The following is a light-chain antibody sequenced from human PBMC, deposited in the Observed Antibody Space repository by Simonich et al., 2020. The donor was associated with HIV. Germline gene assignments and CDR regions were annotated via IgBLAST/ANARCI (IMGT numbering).Light chain of an antibody. V-gene: IGKV4-1*01. Sequence: DIVMTQSPDSLAGCMGERATINCKSSQSVLYSSNNKNYLAWYQQKPGPPPKLLIYGASTREAGVPDRFSGSGSGTDFTLTISSLQAEDVAVYYCQQYYSTPPTFGQGTKVEIK. CDR1: QSVLYSSNNKNY. J-gene: IGKJ1*01. CDR2: GAS. CDR3: QQYYSTPPT.